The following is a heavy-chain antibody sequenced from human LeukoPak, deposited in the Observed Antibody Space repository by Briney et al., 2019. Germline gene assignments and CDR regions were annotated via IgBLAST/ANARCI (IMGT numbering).Heavy chain of an antibody. CDR3: ARDPNYYDSSGPPDY. V-gene: IGHV1-69*05. CDR1: GGTYSSYA. CDR2: IIPIFGTA. D-gene: IGHD3-22*01. Sequence: ASVKVSCKASGGTYSSYAISWVRQAPGQGLEWMGGIIPIFGTANSAQKFQGRVTITTDESTSTAYMELSRLRSDDTAVYYCARDPNYYDSSGPPDYWGQGTLVTVSS. J-gene: IGHJ4*02.